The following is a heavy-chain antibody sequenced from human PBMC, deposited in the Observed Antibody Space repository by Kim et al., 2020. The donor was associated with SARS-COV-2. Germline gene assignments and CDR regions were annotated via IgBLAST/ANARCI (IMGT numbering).Heavy chain of an antibody. CDR1: GFNFGDYA. J-gene: IGHJ2*01. Sequence: GGSLRLSCAASGFNFGDYAMHWVRQAPGKGQEWVSGISWNSGTKNYVDSVKGRFTISRDNVKKYLYLQMDSLRLEDTAFYYCAKASGDWYFDLWGRATLV. CDR3: AKASGDWYFDL. V-gene: IGHV3-9*01. CDR2: ISWNSGTK. D-gene: IGHD3-10*01.